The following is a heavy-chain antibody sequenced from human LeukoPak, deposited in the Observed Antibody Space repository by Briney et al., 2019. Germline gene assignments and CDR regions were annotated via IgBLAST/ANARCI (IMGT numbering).Heavy chain of an antibody. CDR1: GYTFTSYY. CDR2: INPNSGGT. Sequence: ASVKVSCKASGYTFTSYYMHWVRQAPGQGLEWMGRINPNSGGTNYAQKFQGRVTITRDTSISTAYMELSRLRSDDTAVYYCARGSSWYDYYYYMDVWGKGTTVTVSS. V-gene: IGHV1-2*06. D-gene: IGHD6-13*01. J-gene: IGHJ6*03. CDR3: ARGSSWYDYYYYMDV.